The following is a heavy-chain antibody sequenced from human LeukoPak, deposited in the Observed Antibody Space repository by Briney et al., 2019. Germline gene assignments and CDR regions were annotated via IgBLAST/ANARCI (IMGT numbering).Heavy chain of an antibody. CDR3: AKDLILGPTNRGAFDI. CDR1: GXTFSSYA. J-gene: IGHJ3*02. V-gene: IGHV3-23*01. CDR2: ISGSGGST. Sequence: QPGGSLRLSCAASGXTFSSYAVSWVRQAPGKGLEWVSAISGSGGSTYYADYVKGRFTISRDNSKNTLYLQMNSLRAEDTAVYYCAKDLILGPTNRGAFDIWGQGTMVTVSS. D-gene: IGHD2-8*01.